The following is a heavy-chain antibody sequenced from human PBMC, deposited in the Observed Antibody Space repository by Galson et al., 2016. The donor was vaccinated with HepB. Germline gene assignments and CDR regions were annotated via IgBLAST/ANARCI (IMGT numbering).Heavy chain of an antibody. J-gene: IGHJ6*02. Sequence: SLRLSCAASGFTFSSYSMNWVRQAPGKGLEWVSFLSTSSSTIYYSDSVKGRFTVSRDNGKISLYLQMNSLRDEDTAVYYCARGLLYFDWYQLEGYGMDVWGQGTTVTVSS. CDR2: LSTSSSTI. CDR3: ARGLLYFDWYQLEGYGMDV. V-gene: IGHV3-48*02. CDR1: GFTFSSYS. D-gene: IGHD3-9*01.